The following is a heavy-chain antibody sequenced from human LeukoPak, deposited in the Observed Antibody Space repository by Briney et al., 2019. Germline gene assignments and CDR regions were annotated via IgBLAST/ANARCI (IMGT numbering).Heavy chain of an antibody. CDR1: GYSISSGYY. CDR2: IYHSGRT. J-gene: IGHJ5*02. Sequence: PSETLSLTCTVSGYSISSGYYWGWIRQPPGKGLEWIGSIYHSGRTFYNPSLKSRVTISVDTSKNQFSLKLTSVTAADTAVYYCARDYSYYGSGSYYTIRVPKYNWFDPWGQGTLVTVSS. CDR3: ARDYSYYGSGSYYTIRVPKYNWFDP. D-gene: IGHD3-10*01. V-gene: IGHV4-38-2*02.